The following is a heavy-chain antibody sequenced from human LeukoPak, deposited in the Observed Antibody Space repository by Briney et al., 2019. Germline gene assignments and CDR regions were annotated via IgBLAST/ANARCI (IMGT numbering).Heavy chain of an antibody. Sequence: PGGSLRLSCAASGFTFDDYAMHWVRQAPGKGLEWVSTIGGSGGSTYYADSVKGRFTISRDNSRNTLYLQMNSLRAEDTAIYYCAKDRDYFGSGSYYKGPFDYWGQGTLVTVSS. CDR1: GFTFDDYA. CDR2: IGGSGGST. CDR3: AKDRDYFGSGSYYKGPFDY. J-gene: IGHJ4*02. D-gene: IGHD3-10*01. V-gene: IGHV3-23*01.